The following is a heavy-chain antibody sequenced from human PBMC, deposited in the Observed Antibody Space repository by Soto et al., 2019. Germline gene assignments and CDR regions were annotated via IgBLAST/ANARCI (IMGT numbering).Heavy chain of an antibody. D-gene: IGHD2-21*01. CDR2: ISPDGSNR. V-gene: IGHV3-74*01. CDR1: GFTFSTYW. J-gene: IGHJ4*02. CDR3: ASFGHIVPVSPTDFDH. Sequence: GRTLRLSCAASGFTFSTYWMNWVRQTPGKGLMWVSRISPDGSNRGYADSVEGRFTVSRDNAKNTLYLQMHSLRAEDTAMYYCASFGHIVPVSPTDFDHWGEGILVTVFS.